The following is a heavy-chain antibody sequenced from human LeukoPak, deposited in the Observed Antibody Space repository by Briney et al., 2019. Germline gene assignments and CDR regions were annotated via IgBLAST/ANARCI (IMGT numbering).Heavy chain of an antibody. Sequence: GGSLRLSCAASGFTVSSNYMSWVRQAPGKGLEWVSVIYSGGSTYYADSVKGRFTISRDNAKNSMYLQMDSLRAEDTAVYYCVRAGYTYGFDYWGQGALVTVSS. CDR1: GFTVSSNY. CDR3: VRAGYTYGFDY. V-gene: IGHV3-53*01. J-gene: IGHJ4*02. CDR2: IYSGGST. D-gene: IGHD5-18*01.